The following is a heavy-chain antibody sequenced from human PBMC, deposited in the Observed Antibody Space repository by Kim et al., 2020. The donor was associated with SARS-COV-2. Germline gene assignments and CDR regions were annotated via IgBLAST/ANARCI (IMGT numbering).Heavy chain of an antibody. Sequence: ETLSLTCTVSGGSISSSSYYWGWIRQPPGKGLEWIGSIYYSGSTYYNPSLKSRVTISVDTSKNQFSLKLSSVTAADTAVYYWARHTSPWLVHHIYFDYWGQGTLVTVSS. CDR1: GGSISSSSYY. V-gene: IGHV4-39*01. D-gene: IGHD6-19*01. J-gene: IGHJ4*02. CDR2: IYYSGST. CDR3: ARHTSPWLVHHIYFDY.